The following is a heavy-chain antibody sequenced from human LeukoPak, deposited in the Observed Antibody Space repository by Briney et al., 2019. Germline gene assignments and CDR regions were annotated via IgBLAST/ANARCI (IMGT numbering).Heavy chain of an antibody. Sequence: PSETLSLTCTVSGGSISSSGYYWGWIRQPPGKGLEWIASIYYSGSTYYNPSLKSRVTISVDTSKNQLSLRLSSLTAADTAVYYCARHEYSGSYYGLSWFDPWGQGTLVTVSS. CDR3: ARHEYSGSYYGLSWFDP. J-gene: IGHJ5*02. V-gene: IGHV4-39*01. D-gene: IGHD1-26*01. CDR1: GGSISSSGYY. CDR2: IYYSGST.